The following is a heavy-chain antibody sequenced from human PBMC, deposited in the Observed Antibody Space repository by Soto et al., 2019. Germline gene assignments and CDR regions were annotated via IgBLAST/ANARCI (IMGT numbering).Heavy chain of an antibody. V-gene: IGHV3-33*01. CDR3: ARDRFSSPWYNAFDI. CDR1: GFTFSNYG. J-gene: IGHJ3*02. Sequence: GGSLRLSCAASGFTFSNYGMHWVRQAPGKGLEWVAVIWYDGSNKYYADSVKGRFTISRDNSKNTLYLQMNSLRAEDTAVYYCARDRFSSPWYNAFDIWGQGTMVTV. D-gene: IGHD1-20*01. CDR2: IWYDGSNK.